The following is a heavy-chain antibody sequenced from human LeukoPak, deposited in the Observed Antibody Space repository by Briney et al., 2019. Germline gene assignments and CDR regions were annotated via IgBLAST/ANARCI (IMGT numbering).Heavy chain of an antibody. CDR2: ISGSGGST. CDR1: GFTFSSYA. D-gene: IGHD6-13*01. V-gene: IGHV3-23*01. J-gene: IGHJ4*02. Sequence: SGGSLRLSCAASGFTFSSYAMSWVRQAPGKGLEWVSAISGSGGSTYYADSVKGRFTISRDNSKNTLYLQMNSLRAEDTAVYYCARGGGDSSSWYTFDYWGQGTLVTVSS. CDR3: ARGGGDSSSWYTFDY.